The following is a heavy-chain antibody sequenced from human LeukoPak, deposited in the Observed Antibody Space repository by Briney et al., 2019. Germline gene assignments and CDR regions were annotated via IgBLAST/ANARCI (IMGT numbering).Heavy chain of an antibody. V-gene: IGHV4-4*07. CDR2: IYTSGST. CDR3: ARGYSYGNYFDY. D-gene: IGHD5-18*01. J-gene: IGHJ4*02. Sequence: PSETLSLACTVSGGSISSYYWSWIRQPAGKELEWIGRIYTSGSTNYNPSLKSRATMSVDTSKNQFSLKLSSVTAADTAVYYCARGYSYGNYFDYWGQGTLVTVSS. CDR1: GGSISSYY.